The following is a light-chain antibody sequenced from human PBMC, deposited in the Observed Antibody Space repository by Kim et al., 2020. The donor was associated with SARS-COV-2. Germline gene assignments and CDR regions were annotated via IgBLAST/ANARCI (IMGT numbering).Light chain of an antibody. J-gene: IGLJ2*01. CDR1: SGHSSYA. CDR3: QTWDTGIRV. Sequence: ASVKLTCTLSSGHSSYAIAWHQQQPEKGPRYLMKVNSGGSHSKGDGIPDRFSGSSSGAERYVTISSLQSEDEAEYYCQTWDTGIRVFGGGTKLTVL. CDR2: VNSGGSH. V-gene: IGLV4-69*01.